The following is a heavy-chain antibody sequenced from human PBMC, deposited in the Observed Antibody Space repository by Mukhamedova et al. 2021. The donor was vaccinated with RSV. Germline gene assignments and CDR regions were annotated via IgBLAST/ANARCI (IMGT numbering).Heavy chain of an antibody. D-gene: IGHD1-26*01. J-gene: IGHJ4*02. Sequence: YYADALKGRFTISRDNSKNTLYLQIDSLRVDDTAVYYCARDRLNQEWEMDNWGQGTLVTVSS. V-gene: IGHV3-33*01. CDR3: ARDRLNQEWEMDN.